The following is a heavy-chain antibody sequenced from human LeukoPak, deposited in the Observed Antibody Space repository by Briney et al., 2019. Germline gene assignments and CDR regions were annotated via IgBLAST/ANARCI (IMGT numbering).Heavy chain of an antibody. V-gene: IGHV4-34*01. Sequence: PSETLSLTCAVYGGSFSGYYWSWIRQPPGKGLEWIGEINHSGSTNYNPSLKSRVTISVDTSKNQFSLKLSSVTAADTAVYYCARAYYDSSGYHYFDYWGQGTLVTVSS. CDR3: ARAYYDSSGYHYFDY. CDR1: GGSFSGYY. CDR2: INHSGST. J-gene: IGHJ4*02. D-gene: IGHD3-22*01.